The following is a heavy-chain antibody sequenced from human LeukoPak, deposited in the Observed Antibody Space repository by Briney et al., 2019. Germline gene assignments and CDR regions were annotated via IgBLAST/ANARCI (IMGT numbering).Heavy chain of an antibody. Sequence: SETLSLTCTVSGGSISSGSYYWSWIRQPAGKGLEWIGRIYTSGSTNYNPSLKSRVTMSVDTSKNQFSLKLSSVTAADTAVYYCARCRGGWFDPWGQGTLVTVSS. CDR2: IYTSGST. J-gene: IGHJ5*02. CDR1: GGSISSGSYY. CDR3: ARCRGGWFDP. V-gene: IGHV4-61*02. D-gene: IGHD3-10*01.